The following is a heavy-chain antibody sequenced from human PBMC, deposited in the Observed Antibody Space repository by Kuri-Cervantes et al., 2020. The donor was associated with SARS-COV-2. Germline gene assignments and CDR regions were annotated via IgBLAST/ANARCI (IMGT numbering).Heavy chain of an antibody. CDR3: ARGGYCSGGSCYSVCYYYYYGMDV. CDR1: GFTFSSYA. CDR2: ISSSSSYI. D-gene: IGHD2-15*01. J-gene: IGHJ6*02. V-gene: IGHV3-21*01. Sequence: ETLSLTCAAPGFTFSSYAMNWVRQAPGKGLEWVSSISSSSSYIYYADSVKGRFTISRDNAKNSLYLQMNSLRAEDTAVYYCARGGYCSGGSCYSVCYYYYYGMDVWGQGTTVTVSS.